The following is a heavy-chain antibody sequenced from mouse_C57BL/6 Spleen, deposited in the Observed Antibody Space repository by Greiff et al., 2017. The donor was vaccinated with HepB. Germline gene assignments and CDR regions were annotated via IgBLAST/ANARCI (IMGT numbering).Heavy chain of an antibody. CDR2: IDPSDSET. D-gene: IGHD1-1*01. CDR1: GYTFTSYW. J-gene: IGHJ2*01. Sequence: QVQLQQPGAELVRPGSSVKLSCKASGYTFTSYWMHWVKQRPIQGLEWIGNIDPSDSETHYNQKFKDKATLTVDKSSSTAYMQLSSLTSEDSAVYYCARTGPFYYSFDYWGQGTTLTVSS. CDR3: ARTGPFYYSFDY. V-gene: IGHV1-52*01.